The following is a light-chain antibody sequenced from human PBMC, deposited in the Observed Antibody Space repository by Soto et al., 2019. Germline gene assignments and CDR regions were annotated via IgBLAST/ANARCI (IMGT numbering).Light chain of an antibody. CDR1: QSVSSN. CDR3: PHYTNWRQI. CDR2: GAS. Sequence: ERVMSMSPATQSVAQGERATLSCRASQSVSSNLAWYQQKPGQAPRLLIYGASTRATGIPARFSGSGSGTEFTLTISSLQSEAFVLYYCPHYTNWRQIFDLGTKVDIK. J-gene: IGKJ1*01. V-gene: IGKV3-15*01.